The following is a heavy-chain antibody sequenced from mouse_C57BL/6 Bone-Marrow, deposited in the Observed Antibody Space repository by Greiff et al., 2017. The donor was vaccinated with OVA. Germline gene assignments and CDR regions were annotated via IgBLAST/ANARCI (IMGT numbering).Heavy chain of an antibody. J-gene: IGHJ2*01. D-gene: IGHD2-5*01. CDR1: GYTFTSYW. CDR3: ARDSNYSFDY. CDR2: IDPANGNT. Sequence: VQLQQPGAELVKPGASVKLSCKASGYTFTSYWMHWVKQRPEQGLEWIGRIDPANGNTKYAPKFQGKATITADTSSNTAYLQLSSLTSEDTAIYYCARDSNYSFDYWGQGTTLTVSS. V-gene: IGHV14-3*01.